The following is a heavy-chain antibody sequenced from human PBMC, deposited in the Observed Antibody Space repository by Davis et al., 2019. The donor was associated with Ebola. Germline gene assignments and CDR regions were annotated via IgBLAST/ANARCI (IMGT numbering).Heavy chain of an antibody. Sequence: PSETLSLTCTVSGGSISSYYWSWIRQPPGKGLEWIGEINHSGSTNYNPSLKSRVTISVDTSKNQFSLKLSSVTAADTAVYYCARVGWWLQLKAPFDYWGQGTLVTVSS. CDR2: INHSGST. J-gene: IGHJ4*02. CDR1: GGSISSYY. V-gene: IGHV4-34*01. CDR3: ARVGWWLQLKAPFDY. D-gene: IGHD5-24*01.